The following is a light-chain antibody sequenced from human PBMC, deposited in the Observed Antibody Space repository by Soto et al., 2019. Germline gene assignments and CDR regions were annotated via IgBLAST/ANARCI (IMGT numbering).Light chain of an antibody. Sequence: QSVLTQPASVSGSPGRSITISCTGTSSDVGGYNYVSWYQQHPGKAPKLMIYEVSNRPSGVSNRFSGSKSGNTASLTISGLQAEDEADYYCSSYTSSSTRIVFGTGTKVTVL. CDR2: EVS. V-gene: IGLV2-14*01. J-gene: IGLJ1*01. CDR3: SSYTSSSTRIV. CDR1: SSDVGGYNY.